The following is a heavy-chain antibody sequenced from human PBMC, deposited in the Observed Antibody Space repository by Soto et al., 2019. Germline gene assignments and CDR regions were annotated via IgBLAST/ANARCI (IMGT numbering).Heavy chain of an antibody. CDR1: GFTFSSYG. CDR3: ATDIVVVVAATDNDAFDI. J-gene: IGHJ3*02. CDR2: IKENGSEK. D-gene: IGHD2-15*01. V-gene: IGHV3-7*01. Sequence: GGSLRLSCAASGFTFSSYGMSWVRQPPGKGLEWVANIKENGSEKYYVDSGKGRFTISRDNAKNSLYLQMNSVRGEDTAVYYCATDIVVVVAATDNDAFDIWGQGTMVTVSS.